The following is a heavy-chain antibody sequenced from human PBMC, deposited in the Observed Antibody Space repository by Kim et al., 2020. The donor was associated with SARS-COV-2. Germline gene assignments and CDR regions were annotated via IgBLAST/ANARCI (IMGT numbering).Heavy chain of an antibody. V-gene: IGHV3-21*01. Sequence: ADSVKGRFTISGDNAKNSLYLQMDSLRAEDTAVYYCARASVLWPAINFDYWGQGTLVTVSS. CDR3: ARASVLWPAINFDY. D-gene: IGHD3-10*01. J-gene: IGHJ4*02.